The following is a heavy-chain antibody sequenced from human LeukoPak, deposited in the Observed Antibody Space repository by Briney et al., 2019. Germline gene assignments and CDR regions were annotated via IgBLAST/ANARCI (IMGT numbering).Heavy chain of an antibody. V-gene: IGHV1-2*02. J-gene: IGHJ5*01. Sequence: GASVKVSCKASGYTFSGYYIHWVRQAPGQGLEWMGLIKPDSGDTNYAQNFRGRVTMTRDTSITTAYMELNRLTSDDTAVYYCVRDRPHNWFDSWGQGTLVTVSS. CDR2: IKPDSGDT. CDR1: GYTFSGYY. CDR3: VRDRPHNWFDS.